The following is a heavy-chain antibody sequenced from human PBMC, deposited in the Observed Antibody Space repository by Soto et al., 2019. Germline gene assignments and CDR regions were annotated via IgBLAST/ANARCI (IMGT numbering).Heavy chain of an antibody. J-gene: IGHJ2*01. Sequence: QVQLVESGGGVVQPGRSLRLSCAASGFTFSSYGMHWVRQAPGKGLEWVAVISYDGSNKYYADSVKGRFTISRDNSKNTLYLQMNSLRAEDTAVYYCAKESSGYDYGVDWYFDLWGRGTLVTVSS. CDR3: AKESSGYDYGVDWYFDL. V-gene: IGHV3-30*18. D-gene: IGHD5-12*01. CDR2: ISYDGSNK. CDR1: GFTFSSYG.